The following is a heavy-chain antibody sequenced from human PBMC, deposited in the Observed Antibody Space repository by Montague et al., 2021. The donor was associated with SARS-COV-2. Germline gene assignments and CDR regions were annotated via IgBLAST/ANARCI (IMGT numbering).Heavy chain of an antibody. CDR3: ARGSGCSGGSCYSEWDPYYYYGMDV. V-gene: IGHV4-39*07. CDR2: INHSGST. CDR1: GASISSGSYY. J-gene: IGHJ6*02. Sequence: SETLSLTCTVSGASISSGSYYWSWIRQPPGKGLEWIGEINHSGSTNYNPSLKSRVTISVDTSKNQYSLKLSSVTAADTAVYYCARGSGCSGGSCYSEWDPYYYYGMDVWGQGTTVTVSS. D-gene: IGHD2-15*01.